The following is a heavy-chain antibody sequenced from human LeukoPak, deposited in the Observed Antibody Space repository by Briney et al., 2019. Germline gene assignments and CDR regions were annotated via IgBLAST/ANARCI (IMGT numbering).Heavy chain of an antibody. CDR3: ARVKAYDFDY. J-gene: IGHJ4*02. V-gene: IGHV5-51*01. CDR2: IYPGDSDT. D-gene: IGHD4-17*01. CDR1: AYSFTSYW. Sequence: GESLKISCKDSAYSFTSYWIGWVRQMPGRGLEWMGIIYPGDSDTRYSPSFQGQVTISAAKSISTAYLQWSSLKASDTAMYYCARVKAYDFDYWGQGTLVTVSS.